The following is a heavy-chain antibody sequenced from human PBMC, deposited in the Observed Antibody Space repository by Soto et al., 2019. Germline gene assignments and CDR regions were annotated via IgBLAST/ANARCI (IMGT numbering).Heavy chain of an antibody. D-gene: IGHD2-8*01. V-gene: IGHV1-69*13. Sequence: SVKVSCKASGGTFSSYAISWVRQAPGQGLEWMGGIIPIFGTANYAQKFQGRVTITADESTSTAYMELGSLRSEDTAVYYCARALGYCTNGVCYTEAPFYYYYYGMDVWGQGTTVTVSS. CDR2: IIPIFGTA. J-gene: IGHJ6*02. CDR3: ARALGYCTNGVCYTEAPFYYYYYGMDV. CDR1: GGTFSSYA.